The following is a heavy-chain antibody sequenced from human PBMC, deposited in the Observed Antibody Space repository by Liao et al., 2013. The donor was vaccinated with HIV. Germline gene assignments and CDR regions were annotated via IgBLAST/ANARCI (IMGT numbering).Heavy chain of an antibody. CDR1: GGSISSGSYY. V-gene: IGHV4-61*02. D-gene: IGHD1-1*01. CDR2: IYTSGST. Sequence: QVQLQESGPGLVKPSQTLSLTCTVSGGSISSGSYYWSWIRQPAGKGLEWIGRIYTSGSTNYNPSLKSRVTMSVDTSKNQFSLKLSSVTAADTAVYYCARDQPLDYWYFDLWGRGHPGHCLL. CDR3: ARDQPLDYWYFDL. J-gene: IGHJ2*01.